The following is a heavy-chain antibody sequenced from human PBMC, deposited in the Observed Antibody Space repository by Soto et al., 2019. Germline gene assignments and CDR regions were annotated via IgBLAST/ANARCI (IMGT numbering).Heavy chain of an antibody. CDR1: GSSISPYY. CDR3: ARVGGYYGDYPNFDY. Sequence: PSETLSLTCTVSGSSISPYYWTWIRQPPGEGLEWIGNIYYSGSTNYKPSLKSRVTISVATSKKQLFLRLSSVTAADTAVYYCARVGGYYGDYPNFDYWGQGTLVTVSS. D-gene: IGHD4-17*01. J-gene: IGHJ4*02. CDR2: IYYSGST. V-gene: IGHV4-59*01.